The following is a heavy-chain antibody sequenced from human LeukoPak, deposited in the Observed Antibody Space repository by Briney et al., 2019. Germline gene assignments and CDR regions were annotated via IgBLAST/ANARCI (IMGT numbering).Heavy chain of an antibody. D-gene: IGHD2-2*02. J-gene: IGHJ6*02. CDR3: AKDLPPGTDTMDV. V-gene: IGHV3-23*01. Sequence: GGSLRLSCAASGFTFSSYAMSWVRQAPGKGLEWVSAISGSGTTAYYTDSVRGRFTISRANSRNTVYLQMNSLRSEDTAVYYCAKDLPPGTDTMDVWGQGTTVTVSS. CDR2: ISGSGTTA. CDR1: GFTFSSYA.